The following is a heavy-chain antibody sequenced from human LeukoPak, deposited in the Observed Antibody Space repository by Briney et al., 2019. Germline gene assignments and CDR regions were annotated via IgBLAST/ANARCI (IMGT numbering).Heavy chain of an antibody. CDR1: GFTFSSYA. D-gene: IGHD2-2*01. CDR2: ISYDGSNK. V-gene: IGHV3-30*04. J-gene: IGHJ4*02. CDR3: ARDRGRYCSSTSCLQFDY. Sequence: GGSLRLSCAASGFTFSSYAMHWVRQAPGKGLEWVAVISYDGSNKYYADSVNGRFTISRDNSKNTLYLQMNSLRAEDTAVYYCARDRGRYCSSTSCLQFDYWGQGTLVTVSS.